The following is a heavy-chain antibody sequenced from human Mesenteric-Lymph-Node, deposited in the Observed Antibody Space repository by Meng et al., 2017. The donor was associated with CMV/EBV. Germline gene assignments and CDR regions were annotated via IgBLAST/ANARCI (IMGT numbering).Heavy chain of an antibody. CDR3: ARVFRVYGMDV. Sequence: GGSLRLSCAASGFTFSSYAMSWVRQAPGKGLEWVSVIYSDDSSTHYADSVKGRFTISRDNSKNTVYLQMNSLRAEDTAVYFCARVFRVYGMDVWGQGTTVTVSS. CDR1: GFTFSSYA. CDR2: IYSDDSST. V-gene: IGHV3-23*03. J-gene: IGHJ6*02.